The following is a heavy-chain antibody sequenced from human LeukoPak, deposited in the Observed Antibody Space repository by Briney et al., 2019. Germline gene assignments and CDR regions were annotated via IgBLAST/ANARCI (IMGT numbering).Heavy chain of an antibody. V-gene: IGHV4-59*01. CDR1: GGSISSYY. CDR3: ARDVSEAAADGMSFFDY. D-gene: IGHD6-13*01. J-gene: IGHJ4*02. CDR2: IYYSGST. Sequence: SETLSLTCTVSGGSISSYYWSWIRQPPGKGLEWIGYIYYSGSTNYNPSLKSRDTISVDTSKNQFSLKLSSVTAADTAVYYCARDVSEAAADGMSFFDYWGQGTLVTVSS.